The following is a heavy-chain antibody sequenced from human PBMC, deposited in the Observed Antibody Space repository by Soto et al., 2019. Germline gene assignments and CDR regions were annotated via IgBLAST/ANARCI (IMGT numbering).Heavy chain of an antibody. J-gene: IGHJ4*02. Sequence: CLRLSCPASGLTFNIYGMHWVRQAPDKGLEWVALISYDGSNQYYADSVKGRFTISRDNSKNTLFLQMNSLRADDTAVYYCAKDQASGQGSFDSWGQGTMFSGSS. CDR1: GLTFNIYG. CDR2: ISYDGSNQ. CDR3: AKDQASGQGSFDS. V-gene: IGHV3-30*18.